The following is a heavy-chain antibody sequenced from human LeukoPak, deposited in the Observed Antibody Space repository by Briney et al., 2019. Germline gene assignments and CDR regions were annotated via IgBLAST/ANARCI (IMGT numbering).Heavy chain of an antibody. CDR2: ISGSSSYR. D-gene: IGHD5-12*01. Sequence: PGRSLRLSCVASGFTFSSYTMTWVRQAPGKGLEWVSSISGSSSYRYYTDSLKGRFTISRDNAKNSLYLQMTSLRAEDTAVYYCARDTGYSYGNDYYYKGLDVWGQGTTVTVSS. V-gene: IGHV3-21*01. CDR1: GFTFSSYT. J-gene: IGHJ6*02. CDR3: ARDTGYSYGNDYYYKGLDV.